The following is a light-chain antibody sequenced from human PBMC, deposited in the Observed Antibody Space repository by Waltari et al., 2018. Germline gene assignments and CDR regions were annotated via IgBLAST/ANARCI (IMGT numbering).Light chain of an antibody. CDR3: QQSYSTPRT. CDR2: AAS. Sequence: DLPLTQCPSSLSAPVGDRVTITCRASQSISSYLNWDQQKPGKAPKLLIYAASSLQTGVPYRFSGSGSGTDFTLTISSLQPEDVATYYCQQSYSTPRTFGQGTKVEIK. J-gene: IGKJ1*01. CDR1: QSISSY. V-gene: IGKV1-39*01.